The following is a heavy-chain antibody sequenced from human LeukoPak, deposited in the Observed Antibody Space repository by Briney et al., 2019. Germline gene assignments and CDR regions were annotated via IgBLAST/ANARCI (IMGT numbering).Heavy chain of an antibody. CDR2: IYTSGST. CDR3: ARRRPDAHYCRSTSCSGDVFDI. J-gene: IGHJ3*02. D-gene: IGHD2-2*01. CDR1: GGSISSGSYY. Sequence: SETLSLTCTVSGGSISSGSYYWSWIRQPAGKGLEWIGRIYTSGSTNYNPSLKSRVTISVDTSKNQFSLKLSSVTAADTAVYYCARRRPDAHYCRSTSCSGDVFDIWRQGTMVTVFS. V-gene: IGHV4-61*02.